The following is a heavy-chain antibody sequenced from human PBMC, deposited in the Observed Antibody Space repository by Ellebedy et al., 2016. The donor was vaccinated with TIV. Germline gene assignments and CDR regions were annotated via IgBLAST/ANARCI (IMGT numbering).Heavy chain of an antibody. V-gene: IGHV1-2*04. CDR3: ARGGGWRWLQYRSVPHAFDI. CDR2: INPNRGGT. J-gene: IGHJ3*02. Sequence: AASVKVSCKASGYTFTDYHMHWVRQAPGQGLEWMGWINPNRGGTSYAQQFQGWVTMTRDTSISTAYMELSRLNSDDTAVYYCARGGGWRWLQYRSVPHAFDIWGQGTMVTVSS. CDR1: GYTFTDYH. D-gene: IGHD5-24*01.